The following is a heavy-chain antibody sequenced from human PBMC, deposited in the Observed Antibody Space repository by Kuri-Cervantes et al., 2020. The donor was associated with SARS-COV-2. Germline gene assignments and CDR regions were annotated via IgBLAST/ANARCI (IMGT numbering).Heavy chain of an antibody. D-gene: IGHD3-3*01. CDR2: IYYNGNT. Sequence: LRLSCTVSGAAISSGGYYWGWIRQHPEKGLEWIGYIYYNGNTYYNPSLESRLTITLDTSENQFSLKLTSVTAADTAVYYCMRDTPPLEWLYTGMDVWGQGTTVTVSS. CDR1: GAAISSGGYY. V-gene: IGHV4-31*03. CDR3: MRDTPPLEWLYTGMDV. J-gene: IGHJ6*02.